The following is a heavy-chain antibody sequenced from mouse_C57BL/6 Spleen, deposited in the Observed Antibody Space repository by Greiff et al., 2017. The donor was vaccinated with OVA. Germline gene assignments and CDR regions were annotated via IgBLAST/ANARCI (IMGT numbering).Heavy chain of an antibody. CDR2: IYSRSGNT. CDR1: GYTFTSYG. Sequence: VQLQQSGAELARPGASVKLSCKASGYTFTSYGISWVKQRTGQGLEWIGEIYSRSGNTYYNEKFKGKATLTADKSSSTAYMELRSLTSEDSAVYFCARVDYDYAMDYWGQGTSVTVSS. V-gene: IGHV1-81*01. J-gene: IGHJ4*01. D-gene: IGHD2-4*01. CDR3: ARVDYDYAMDY.